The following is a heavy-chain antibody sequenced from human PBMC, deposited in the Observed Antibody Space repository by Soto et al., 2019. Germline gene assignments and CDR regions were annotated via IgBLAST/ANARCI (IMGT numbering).Heavy chain of an antibody. CDR2: IYYSGST. CDR3: ARSVFP. J-gene: IGHJ5*02. Sequence: QVQLQESGPGLVKPSQTLSLPCTVSGGSISSGGYYWSWIRQHPGKGLEWIGYIYYSGSTYYNPSLKGRVTIPIDTSKNQFALQLSSVTAAYTAVYYCARSVFPWGQGTLVTVSS. CDR1: GGSISSGGYY. V-gene: IGHV4-31*03.